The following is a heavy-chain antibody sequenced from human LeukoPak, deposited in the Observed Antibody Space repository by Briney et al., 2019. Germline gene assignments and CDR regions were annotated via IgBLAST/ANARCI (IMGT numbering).Heavy chain of an antibody. D-gene: IGHD2-15*01. CDR2: ISAYNGNT. J-gene: IGHJ4*02. Sequence: GASVKVSCKASGYTFTSYGISWVRQAPGQGLEWMGWISAYNGNTNYAQKLQGRVTMTTDTSTSTAYMELRSLRSDDTAVYYCARDGYCSGGSRCFLAPFDYWGQGTLVTVSS. V-gene: IGHV1-18*01. CDR1: GYTFTSYG. CDR3: ARDGYCSGGSRCFLAPFDY.